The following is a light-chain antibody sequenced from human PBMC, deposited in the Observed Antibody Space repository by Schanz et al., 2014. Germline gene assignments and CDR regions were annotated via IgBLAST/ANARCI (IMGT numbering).Light chain of an antibody. CDR3: SSHTAITTAVV. CDR2: DVN. V-gene: IGLV2-14*01. J-gene: IGLJ2*01. CDR1: SSDIGGRAY. Sequence: QSALTQHASVSGSPGQSITISCTGTSSDIGGRAYVSWYQQRPGKAPQLILYDVNSRPSGVSNRFSGSKSGNTASLTISGLQAEDEADYHCSSHTAITTAVVFGGGTKLTVL.